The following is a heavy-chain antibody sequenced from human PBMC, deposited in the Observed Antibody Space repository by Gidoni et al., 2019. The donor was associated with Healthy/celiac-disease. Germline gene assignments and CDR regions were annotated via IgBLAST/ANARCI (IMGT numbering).Heavy chain of an antibody. CDR1: GFTFSSSA. V-gene: IGHV3-30*01. J-gene: IGHJ4*02. D-gene: IGHD2-21*02. CDR2: ISYDGSNK. CDR3: AREESSNAYCGGDCYSGPFDY. Sequence: QVQLLESGGGVVQPRRSLSLSCAASGFTFSSSAMHWVRQAPGKGLEWVAVISYDGSNKYYADSVKGRFTISRDNSKNTLYLQMNSLRAEDTAVYYCAREESSNAYCGGDCYSGPFDYWGQGTLVTVSS.